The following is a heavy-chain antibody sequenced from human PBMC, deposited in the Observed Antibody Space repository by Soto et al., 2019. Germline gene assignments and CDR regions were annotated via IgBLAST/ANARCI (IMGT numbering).Heavy chain of an antibody. V-gene: IGHV1-18*01. Sequence: ASVRVSGSASAYTCTTCGVSWVRQAPGQGLEWMGWISGYNGQTNYAQKFRGRVTFTTDTSTSTAYMELRSLRPDDTAMYFCARDTRKELWVEGLNAMDVWGQGTTVTVSS. J-gene: IGHJ6*02. CDR1: AYTCTTCG. CDR2: ISGYNGQT. D-gene: IGHD3-16*01. CDR3: ARDTRKELWVEGLNAMDV.